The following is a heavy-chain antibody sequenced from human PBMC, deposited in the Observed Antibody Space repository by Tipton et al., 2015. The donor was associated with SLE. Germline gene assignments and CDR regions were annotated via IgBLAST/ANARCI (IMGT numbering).Heavy chain of an antibody. J-gene: IGHJ4*02. Sequence: GSLRLSCAVSGFTFSGYSMNWVRQAPGKGLEWVSSISSRSSYIYYAESLKGRFTISRDNAKNSLYLQMNSLRAEDTAIYYCASASWNYGFFDYWGQGTLVTVSS. CDR1: GFTFSGYS. V-gene: IGHV3-21*04. CDR3: ASASWNYGFFDY. D-gene: IGHD1-7*01. CDR2: ISSRSSYI.